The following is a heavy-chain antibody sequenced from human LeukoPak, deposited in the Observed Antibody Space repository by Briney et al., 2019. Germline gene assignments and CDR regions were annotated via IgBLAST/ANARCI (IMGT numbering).Heavy chain of an antibody. V-gene: IGHV3-30*18. J-gene: IGHJ4*02. CDR1: GFTFSSYG. Sequence: GGSLRLSCAASGFTFSSYGMHWVRQAPGKGLEWVAVISYDGSNKYYVDSVKGRFTISRDNSKNTLYLQTNSLRAEDTAVYYCAKDRSYDSSGYLDYWGQGTLVTVSS. CDR3: AKDRSYDSSGYLDY. D-gene: IGHD3-22*01. CDR2: ISYDGSNK.